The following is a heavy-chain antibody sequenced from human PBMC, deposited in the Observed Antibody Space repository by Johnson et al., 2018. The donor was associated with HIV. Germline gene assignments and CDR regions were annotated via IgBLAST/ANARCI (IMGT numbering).Heavy chain of an antibody. CDR3: AKGGPVLQFLEWLPGRAFDI. J-gene: IGHJ3*02. Sequence: QLVESGGGVVLPGGSLRLSCAASGFTFSSYAMHWVRQAPGKGLEWLAIISYDGSNKYYADSVEGRFTISRDNSKNTLYLQMNSLRAEDTAVYYCAKGGPVLQFLEWLPGRAFDIWGQGTMVTVSS. D-gene: IGHD3-3*01. CDR1: GFTFSSYA. CDR2: ISYDGSNK. V-gene: IGHV3-30*04.